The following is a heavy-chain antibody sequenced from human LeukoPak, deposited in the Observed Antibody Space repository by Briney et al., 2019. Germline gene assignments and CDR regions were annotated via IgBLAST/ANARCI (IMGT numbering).Heavy chain of an antibody. V-gene: IGHV3-7*01. CDR1: GFIFNDFW. J-gene: IGHJ4*02. CDR3: APPPIAATGN. Sequence: PGGSLRLSCTASGFIFNDFWMSWVRQAPGEGLEWVANIRQDGGAKNYVDSVKGRFTISRDNAKKSLYLRMNSLRAEDTAVYYCAPPPIAATGNWGQGTLVTVSS. CDR2: IRQDGGAK. D-gene: IGHD6-13*01.